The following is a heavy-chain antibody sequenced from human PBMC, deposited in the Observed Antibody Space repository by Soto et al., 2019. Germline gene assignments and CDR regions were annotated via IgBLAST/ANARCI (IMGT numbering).Heavy chain of an antibody. CDR2: IYYSGST. V-gene: IGHV4-39*01. D-gene: IGHD1-26*01. CDR3: ARHDRELLRNFDY. CDR1: GGSISSDTYY. J-gene: IGHJ4*02. Sequence: QLQLQESGPGLVKPSETLSLTCTVSGGSISSDTYYWGWIRQPPGKGLEWIATIYYSGSTYYNPSLKSRVTISADTSKNQVSLKLSSVTAADTAVYYCARHDRELLRNFDYWGQGTLVTVSS.